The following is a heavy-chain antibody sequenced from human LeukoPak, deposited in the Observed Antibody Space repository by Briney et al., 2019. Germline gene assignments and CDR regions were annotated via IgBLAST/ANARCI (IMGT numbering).Heavy chain of an antibody. CDR2: INWNGGST. CDR1: GFTFDDHG. Sequence: RSGGSLRLSCAASGFTFDDHGMNWVRQAPGKGLEWVSGINWNGGSTFYADSVKGRFTISRDNARNALYLQMNSLTADDTALYHCARDRSYGSFDYWGQGTLVTVSS. V-gene: IGHV3-20*01. J-gene: IGHJ4*02. D-gene: IGHD5-18*01. CDR3: ARDRSYGSFDY.